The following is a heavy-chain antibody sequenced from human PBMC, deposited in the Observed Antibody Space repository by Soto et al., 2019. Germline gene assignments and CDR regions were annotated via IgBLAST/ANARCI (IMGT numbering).Heavy chain of an antibody. Sequence: SETLSLTCTVSGGSISSSSYYWGWIRQPPGKGLEWIGSIYYSGSTYYNPSLKSRVTISVDTSKNQFSLKLSSVTAADTAVYYCASGQQWLVRSGINYYYGMDVWVQGTTVTVSS. CDR3: ASGQQWLVRSGINYYYGMDV. D-gene: IGHD6-19*01. CDR2: IYYSGST. V-gene: IGHV4-39*01. J-gene: IGHJ6*02. CDR1: GGSISSSSYY.